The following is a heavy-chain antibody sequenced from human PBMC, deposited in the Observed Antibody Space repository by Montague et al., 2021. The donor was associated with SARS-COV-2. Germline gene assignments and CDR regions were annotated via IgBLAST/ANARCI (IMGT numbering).Heavy chain of an antibody. Sequence: SLRLSCAGSGFTFGDYAMSWVRQAPGKGLEWVGFIRSKGYGGTKEYAASVKGRFTISRDDSKSIAYLQVNSLKTEDTAVYYCSRVRDYYGSGSYYFDYGGKGTLVTVSP. D-gene: IGHD3-10*01. CDR3: SRVRDYYGSGSYYFDY. J-gene: IGHJ4*02. CDR1: GFTFGDYA. CDR2: IRSKGYGGTK. V-gene: IGHV3-49*04.